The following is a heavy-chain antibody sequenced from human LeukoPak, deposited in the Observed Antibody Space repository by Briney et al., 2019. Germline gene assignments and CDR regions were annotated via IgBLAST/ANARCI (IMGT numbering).Heavy chain of an antibody. Sequence: GGSLRLSCAASGFIFSNYYLNWVRQAPGKGLEWVSGISGNGVNTYHADSVKGRFTISRDNSKNTLYLQMNSLRVEDTAVYYCAKPMCSSTSCYRYFDYWGQGSPVTVSS. D-gene: IGHD2-2*01. J-gene: IGHJ4*02. CDR3: AKPMCSSTSCYRYFDY. V-gene: IGHV3-23*01. CDR2: ISGNGVNT. CDR1: GFIFSNYY.